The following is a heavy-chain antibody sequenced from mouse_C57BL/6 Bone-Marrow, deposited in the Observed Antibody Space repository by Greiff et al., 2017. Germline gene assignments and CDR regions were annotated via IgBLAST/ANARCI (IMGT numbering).Heavy chain of an antibody. CDR2: INPGSGST. Sequence: VQLQQPGAELVKPGASVKMSCKASGYTFTSYWITWVKQRHGQGLEWIGDINPGSGSTNYNEKFKSKATLTVDTSSSPAYMQLSSLTSEASAVYDCARHFSDYYVARTWFAYWGQGTLVTVSA. V-gene: IGHV1-55*01. D-gene: IGHD1-1*01. CDR3: ARHFSDYYVARTWFAY. CDR1: GYTFTSYW. J-gene: IGHJ3*01.